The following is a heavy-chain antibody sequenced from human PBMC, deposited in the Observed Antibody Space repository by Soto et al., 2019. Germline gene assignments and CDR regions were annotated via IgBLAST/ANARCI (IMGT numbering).Heavy chain of an antibody. CDR2: MNPNSGNT. V-gene: IGHV1-8*01. CDR3: ERGPPGHPIDY. CDR1: GYTFTSYY. J-gene: IGHJ4*02. Sequence: ASVKVSCKASGYTFTSYYINWVRQATGQGSEWMGWMNPNSGNTGYAQKFQGRVTMTRNTSISTAYMEQSRLRCEDTAVYYCERGPPGHPIDYWGQGTLVTASS.